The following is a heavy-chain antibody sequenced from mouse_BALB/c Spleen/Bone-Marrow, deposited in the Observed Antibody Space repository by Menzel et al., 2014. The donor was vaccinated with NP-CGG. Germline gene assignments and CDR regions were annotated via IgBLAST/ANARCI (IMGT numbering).Heavy chain of an antibody. J-gene: IGHJ4*01. V-gene: IGHV1-9*01. Sequence: VMLVESGAELMRPGASVKISCKASGYTFTNYWIEWVKRRPGHGLEWIGEILPGRGSPNYNEKFKGKATFALDTSSNTPYMQLSSLTSENSAVYYCARKGALRAMDYWGQGSSVTVSS. CDR3: ARKGALRAMDY. CDR1: GYTFTNYW. CDR2: ILPGRGSP.